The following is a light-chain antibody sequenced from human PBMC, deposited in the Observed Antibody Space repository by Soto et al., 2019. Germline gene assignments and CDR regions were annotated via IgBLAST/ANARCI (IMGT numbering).Light chain of an antibody. V-gene: IGLV1-40*01. J-gene: IGLJ2*01. Sequence: QSVRTQPPSVSGAPGHRVTDSCTGSSSNIGAGYDVHWYQQLPGTAPKLLIYGNSNRPSGVPDRFSGSKSGTSASLAITGLQAEDEADYYCQSYDSSLSGSKFGGATKLTVL. CDR3: QSYDSSLSGSK. CDR1: SSNIGAGYD. CDR2: GNS.